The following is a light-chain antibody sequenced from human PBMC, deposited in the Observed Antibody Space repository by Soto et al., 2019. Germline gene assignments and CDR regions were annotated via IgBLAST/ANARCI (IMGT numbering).Light chain of an antibody. CDR2: TAS. Sequence: DIQMTQSPSSVSASVGDRVAITCRASQSISNWLVWYQQKPGKAPKLLLSTASTLQSGVPSRFSGSGSGTDFTLTITSLQPEDFATYYCQQSNIFPLTFGGGTKVEI. J-gene: IGKJ4*01. CDR1: QSISNW. CDR3: QQSNIFPLT. V-gene: IGKV1-12*01.